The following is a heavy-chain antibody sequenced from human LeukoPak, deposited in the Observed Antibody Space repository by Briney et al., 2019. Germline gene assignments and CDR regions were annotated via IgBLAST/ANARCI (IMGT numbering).Heavy chain of an antibody. CDR1: GFTFSDYW. Sequence: PGGSLRLSCVASGFTFSDYWMSWVRQAPGKGLEWVANIKEDGSENYYVDSVRGRFTISRDNAKNSLYLQMNSLRAEDTAMCYCARAYAGGIFDSWGQGTLVTVSS. CDR3: ARAYAGGIFDS. J-gene: IGHJ4*02. V-gene: IGHV3-7*04. D-gene: IGHD3-16*01. CDR2: IKEDGSEN.